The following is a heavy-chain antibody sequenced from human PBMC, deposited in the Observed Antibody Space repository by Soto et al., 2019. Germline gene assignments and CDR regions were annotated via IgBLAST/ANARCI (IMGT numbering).Heavy chain of an antibody. Sequence: PSETLSLTCAVYGGSFSGYYWSWIRQPPGKGLEWIGEINHSGSTNYNPSLKSRVTISVDTSKNQFSLKLSSVTAADTAVYYCARSGEYDYVWGSYRFGGYHLHWGQGTLVTVSS. CDR3: ARSGEYDYVWGSYRFGGYHLH. CDR1: GGSFSGYY. V-gene: IGHV4-34*01. J-gene: IGHJ4*02. D-gene: IGHD3-16*02. CDR2: INHSGST.